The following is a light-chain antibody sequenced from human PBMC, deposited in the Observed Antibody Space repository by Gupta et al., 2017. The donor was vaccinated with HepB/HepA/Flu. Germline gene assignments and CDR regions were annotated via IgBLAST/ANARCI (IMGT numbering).Light chain of an antibody. Sequence: EIVLTQSPATLSLSPGERATLSCRASQSVSSYLAWYQQKPGQAPRLLIYDASNRATGIPARFRGSGSGTDFTLTISSLEPEDFAVYYCQQRSNWPIFTFGSGTKVDI. CDR2: DAS. CDR1: QSVSSY. J-gene: IGKJ3*01. CDR3: QQRSNWPIFT. V-gene: IGKV3-11*01.